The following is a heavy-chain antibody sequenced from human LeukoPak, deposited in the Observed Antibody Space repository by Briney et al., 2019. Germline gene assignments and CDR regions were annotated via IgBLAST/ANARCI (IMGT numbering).Heavy chain of an antibody. V-gene: IGHV3-74*01. J-gene: IGHJ4*02. CDR1: GFTFSNYW. D-gene: IGHD3-22*01. CDR3: LYHDSGVTSPLESY. Sequence: GSLRLSCAASGFTFSNYWMLWLRQAPGMGLVWVSRIKSDGTDTTYADSVKGRFTISRDNAKSTLYLQMNSLRAEDTAVYYCLYHDSGVTSPLESYWGQGILVTV. CDR2: IKSDGTDT.